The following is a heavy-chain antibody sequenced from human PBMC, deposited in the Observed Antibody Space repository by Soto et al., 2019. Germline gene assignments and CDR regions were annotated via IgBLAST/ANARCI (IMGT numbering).Heavy chain of an antibody. CDR3: VTSGD. V-gene: IGHV3-15*01. CDR2: IKSKTDGGTI. J-gene: IGHJ3*01. CDR1: GVIFTNAW. Sequence: EVQLVESGGGLVEPGGSLRLSCAASGVIFTNAWMTWVRQAPGKGLEWVGRIKSKTDGGTIDYAAPVKGRFSISRDDSXXXXXXXXXXXXXXXXXXXXCVTSGDWGQGTMVTVSS. D-gene: IGHD3-10*01.